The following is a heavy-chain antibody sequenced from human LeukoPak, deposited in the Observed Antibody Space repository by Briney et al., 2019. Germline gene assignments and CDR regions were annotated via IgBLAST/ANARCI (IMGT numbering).Heavy chain of an antibody. V-gene: IGHV3-48*02. CDR1: GFTFSSYS. J-gene: IGHJ3*02. CDR2: ISSSSSTI. Sequence: GGSLRLSCAPSGFTFSSYSMNWVRQAPGKGLEWVSYISSSSSTIYYADSVKGRYTISRDNAKNSLYLQLNSLRDEDTAVYYCARAATYYYDSSGYYPYAFDIWGQGTMVTVSS. CDR3: ARAATYYYDSSGYYPYAFDI. D-gene: IGHD3-22*01.